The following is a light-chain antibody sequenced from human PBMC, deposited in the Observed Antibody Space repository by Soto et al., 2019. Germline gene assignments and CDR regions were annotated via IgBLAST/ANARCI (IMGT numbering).Light chain of an antibody. CDR1: SSDIGGYNS. J-gene: IGLJ1*01. CDR3: SSYTDTKSLV. Sequence: QPSLTLSPSASGSPGQSFTISCTGTSSDIGGYNSVSWYQQHPGKAPKVMIYDVTKRPSGVPDRFSGSTSGNTASLTVSALQAEDEADYYCSSYTDTKSLVFGTGTKVTVL. V-gene: IGLV2-8*01. CDR2: DVT.